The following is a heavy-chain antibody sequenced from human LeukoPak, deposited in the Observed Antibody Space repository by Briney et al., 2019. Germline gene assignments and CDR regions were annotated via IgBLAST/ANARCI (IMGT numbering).Heavy chain of an antibody. D-gene: IGHD2-15*01. J-gene: IGHJ4*02. CDR3: AKDGLHSRGYCSGGSCPFDY. V-gene: IGHV3-23*01. CDR2: ISGSGGST. CDR1: GFTFSSYA. Sequence: GGSLRLSCAASGFTFSSYAMSWVRQAPGKGLEWVSAISGSGGSTYYADSVKGRFTISRDNSKNTLYLQMNSLRAEDTAVYYCAKDGLHSRGYCSGGSCPFDYWGQGTLVTVSS.